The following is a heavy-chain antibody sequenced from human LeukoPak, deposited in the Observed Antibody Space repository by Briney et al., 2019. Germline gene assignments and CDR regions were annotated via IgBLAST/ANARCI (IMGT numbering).Heavy chain of an antibody. V-gene: IGHV3-53*01. J-gene: IGHJ4*02. CDR1: GFTVSSNY. CDR3: AREPPGYCSGGSCYPCDY. D-gene: IGHD2-15*01. CDR2: IYSGGST. Sequence: GGSLRLSCAASGFTVSSNYMSWVRQAPGKGLEWVSVIYSGGSTYYADSVKGRFTISRDNSKNTLYLQMNSLRAEDTAVYYCAREPPGYCSGGSCYPCDYWGQGTLVTVSS.